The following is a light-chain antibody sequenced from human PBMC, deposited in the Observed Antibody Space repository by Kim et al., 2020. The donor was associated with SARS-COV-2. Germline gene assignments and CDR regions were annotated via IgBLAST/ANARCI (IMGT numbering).Light chain of an antibody. CDR2: DVS. V-gene: IGLV2-18*02. Sequence: QSALTQPPSVSGSPGQSFTISCTGTSSDVGSYNRVSWYQQPPGTAPKLMIYDVSNRPSGVPDRFSGSKSGNTASLTISGVQAEDEADYYCSSYTSSSTLYVFGRGTKLTVL. CDR1: SSDVGSYNR. CDR3: SSYTSSSTLYV. J-gene: IGLJ2*01.